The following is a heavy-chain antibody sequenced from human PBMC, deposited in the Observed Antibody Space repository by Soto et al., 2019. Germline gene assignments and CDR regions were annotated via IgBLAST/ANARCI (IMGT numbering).Heavy chain of an antibody. Sequence: QVQLVESGGGVVQPGRSLRLSCAASGFTFSSYGMHWVRQAPGKGLEWVAVISYDGSNKYYVDSVKGRFTISRDNSKNTLYLQMNSLRAEDTAVYYCAKAPRGITMVRGVVHYGMDVWGQGTTVTVSS. CDR3: AKAPRGITMVRGVVHYGMDV. D-gene: IGHD3-10*01. CDR1: GFTFSSYG. J-gene: IGHJ6*02. CDR2: ISYDGSNK. V-gene: IGHV3-30*18.